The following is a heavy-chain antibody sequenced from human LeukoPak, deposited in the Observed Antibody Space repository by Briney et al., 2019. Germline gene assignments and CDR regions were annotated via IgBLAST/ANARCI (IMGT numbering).Heavy chain of an antibody. CDR2: LYYTGNT. CDR1: GGSISNSSYY. Sequence: SETLSLTCTVSGGSISNSSYYWGWIRQPPGKGLECIGTLYYTGNTNYNPSLKSRVAISVDTSNNHFSLTLSSVTAADTAVYYCARVEDSGYDYRGWFDPWGQGTLVTVSS. V-gene: IGHV4-39*07. J-gene: IGHJ5*02. CDR3: ARVEDSGYDYRGWFDP. D-gene: IGHD5-12*01.